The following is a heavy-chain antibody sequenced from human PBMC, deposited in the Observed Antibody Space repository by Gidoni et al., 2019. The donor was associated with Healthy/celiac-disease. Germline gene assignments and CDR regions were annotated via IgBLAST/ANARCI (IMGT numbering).Heavy chain of an antibody. CDR3: TRAGSSPAGGY. CDR1: GFTFGDYA. D-gene: IGHD6-6*01. Sequence: EVQLVESGGGLVKPGRALRLSCTASGFTFGDYAMSWFRQAPGKGLEWVGFIRSKAYGGTTEYAASVKGRFTISRDDSKSIAYLQMNSLKTEDTAVYYCTRAGSSPAGGYWGQGTLVTVSS. CDR2: IRSKAYGGTT. J-gene: IGHJ4*02. V-gene: IGHV3-49*05.